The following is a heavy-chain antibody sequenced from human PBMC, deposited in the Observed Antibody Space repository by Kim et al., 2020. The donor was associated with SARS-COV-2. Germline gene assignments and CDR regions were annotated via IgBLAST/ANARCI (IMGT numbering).Heavy chain of an antibody. V-gene: IGHV3-33*01. D-gene: IGHD1-26*01. CDR1: GFSFSSYG. J-gene: IGHJ2*01. CDR3: ARGPVEPKDGWYFDL. CDR2: ISYDGSDK. Sequence: GGSLRLSCAASGFSFSSYGMHWVRQAPGKGLEWVAYISYDGSDKFYTDSVKGRVTLSRDNSKNTLYLQTSSLRADDTAVFYCARGPVEPKDGWYFDLWGRGTLVTVSS.